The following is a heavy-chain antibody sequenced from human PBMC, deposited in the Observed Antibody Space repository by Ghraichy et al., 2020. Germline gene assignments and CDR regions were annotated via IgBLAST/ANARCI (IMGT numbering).Heavy chain of an antibody. D-gene: IGHD2-15*01. V-gene: IGHV4-59*01. CDR3: ARERSAERGYCSGGSCYSGWFDP. CDR1: GGSISSYY. CDR2: IYYSGST. J-gene: IGHJ5*02. Sequence: SETLSLTCTVSGGSISSYYWSWIRQPPGKGLEWIGYIYYSGSTNYNPSLKSRVTISVDTSKNQFSLNLSSVTAADTAVYYCARERSAERGYCSGGSCYSGWFDPWGQGTLVTVSS.